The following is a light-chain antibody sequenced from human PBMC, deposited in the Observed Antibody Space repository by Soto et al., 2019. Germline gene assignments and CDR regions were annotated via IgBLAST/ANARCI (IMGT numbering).Light chain of an antibody. CDR3: QAWDSSTVV. CDR1: KLGYKY. CDR2: QDN. V-gene: IGLV3-1*01. Sequence: SYELIQPPSVSVSPGQTASITCSGDKLGYKYACWYQQKPGQSPVLVIYQDNKRPSGITDRFSGSNSGNTATLTISGTQALDEADYYCQAWDSSTVVFGGGTKLTVL. J-gene: IGLJ2*01.